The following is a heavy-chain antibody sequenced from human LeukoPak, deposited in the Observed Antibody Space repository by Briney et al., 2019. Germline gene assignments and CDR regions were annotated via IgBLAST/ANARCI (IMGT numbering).Heavy chain of an antibody. CDR3: AREEGSYPESLDS. D-gene: IGHD1-26*01. V-gene: IGHV1-2*02. Sequence: APVKVSCKASGYTFTGYYMHWVRQAPGHGLEWMGWISPGSGDTTYAQKFQGRVTMTRDTSISTAYMELSRLTSDDTAVYYCAREEGSYPESLDSWGQGSLVTVSS. CDR2: ISPGSGDT. J-gene: IGHJ4*02. CDR1: GYTFTGYY.